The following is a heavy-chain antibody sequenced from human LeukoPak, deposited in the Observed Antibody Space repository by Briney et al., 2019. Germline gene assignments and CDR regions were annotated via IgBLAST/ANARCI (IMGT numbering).Heavy chain of an antibody. D-gene: IGHD2-2*01. V-gene: IGHV4-30-4*08. J-gene: IGHJ5*02. CDR3: ARDAHPDWFDP. CDR1: GGSISSGDYY. CDR2: IYYSGST. Sequence: PTQTLSLTCTVSGGSISSGDYYWSWIRQPPGKGLEWIGYIYYSGSTYYNPSLKSRVTISVDRSKNQFSLKLCSVTAADTAVYYCARDAHPDWFDPWGQGTLVTVSS.